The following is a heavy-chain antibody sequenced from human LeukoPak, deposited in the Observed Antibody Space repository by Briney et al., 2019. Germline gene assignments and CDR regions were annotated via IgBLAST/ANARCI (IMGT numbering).Heavy chain of an antibody. Sequence: GGSLRLSCAASGFTFSSYDIHWVRQAPGKGLEWVSGISDSGDRTYDADSAKGRFTISRDNSKNTLYLQMNSLRAEDTAVYYCAKGAAATGDYWGQGTLVTVSS. CDR1: GFTFSSYD. CDR2: ISDSGDRT. D-gene: IGHD6-13*01. J-gene: IGHJ4*02. V-gene: IGHV3-23*01. CDR3: AKGAAATGDY.